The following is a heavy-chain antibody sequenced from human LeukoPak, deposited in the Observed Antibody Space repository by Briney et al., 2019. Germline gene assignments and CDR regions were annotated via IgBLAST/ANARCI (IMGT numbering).Heavy chain of an antibody. V-gene: IGHV1-18*01. J-gene: IGHJ4*02. CDR2: ISAYNGNT. CDR3: ARSSTRLDPLDY. Sequence: ASVKVSCXASGYTFTSYGISWVRQAPGQGLEWMGWISAYNGNTNYAQKLQGRVTMTTDTSTSTAYMELRSLRSDDTAVYYCARSSTRLDPLDYWGQGTLVTVSS. CDR1: GYTFTSYG. D-gene: IGHD6-13*01.